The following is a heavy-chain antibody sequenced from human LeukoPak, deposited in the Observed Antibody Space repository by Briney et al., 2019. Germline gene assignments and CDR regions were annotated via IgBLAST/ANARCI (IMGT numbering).Heavy chain of an antibody. D-gene: IGHD5-24*01. Sequence: SETLSLTCAVYGGSFSGYYWSWIRQPPGKGLEWIGEINHSGSTNYNPSLKSRVTISVDTSKNQFSLKLSSVTAADTAVYYCASGDGYNHDYWGQGTLVTVPS. CDR2: INHSGST. CDR1: GGSFSGYY. V-gene: IGHV4-34*01. J-gene: IGHJ4*02. CDR3: ASGDGYNHDY.